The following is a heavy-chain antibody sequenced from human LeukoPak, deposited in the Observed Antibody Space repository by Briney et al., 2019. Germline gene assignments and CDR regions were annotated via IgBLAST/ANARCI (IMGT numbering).Heavy chain of an antibody. Sequence: GGSLRFSCAASGFTFSSYEMNWVRQAPGKGLEWISYISSSISITSYADSVKGRFTISRDNAKNSLYLQLNSLRDEDTAVYYCARIGATNWAYYFDHWGQGTLVTVSS. CDR2: ISSSISIT. J-gene: IGHJ4*02. CDR1: GFTFSSYE. V-gene: IGHV3-48*03. CDR3: ARIGATNWAYYFDH. D-gene: IGHD7-27*01.